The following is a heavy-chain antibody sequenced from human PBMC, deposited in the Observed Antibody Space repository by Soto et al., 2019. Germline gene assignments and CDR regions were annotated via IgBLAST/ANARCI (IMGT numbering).Heavy chain of an antibody. V-gene: IGHV4-61*01. CDR1: GGSISIRKYY. CDR2: ISYTGTT. CDR3: ARSFWADDVSCNWFDP. Sequence: QVQLQESGPGLVRASETMSLTCTVSGGSISIRKYYWSWVRQPPGKGLEWIGYISYTGTTNYSPSLKSRVTISVDTSKNQISLRVISLTAADTAVYYCARSFWADDVSCNWFDPWGQGTLVSVSS. J-gene: IGHJ5*02. D-gene: IGHD3-3*01.